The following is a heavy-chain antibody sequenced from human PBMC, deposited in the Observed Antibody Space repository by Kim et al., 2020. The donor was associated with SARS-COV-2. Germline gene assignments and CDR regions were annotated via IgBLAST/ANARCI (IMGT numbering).Heavy chain of an antibody. J-gene: IGHJ4*02. CDR1: GFAVYRFA. CDR3: AKDHPSPGWPTFGD. D-gene: IGHD6-19*01. CDR2: ITNNNGKT. V-gene: IGHV3-23*01. Sequence: GGSLRLSCAASGFAVYRFAMNWVRQAPGNGLEWISAITNNNGKTYYQDSVKGRFTISRDESKNIVYLHMNSLRVEDTAGYYCAKDHPSPGWPTFGDWGQG.